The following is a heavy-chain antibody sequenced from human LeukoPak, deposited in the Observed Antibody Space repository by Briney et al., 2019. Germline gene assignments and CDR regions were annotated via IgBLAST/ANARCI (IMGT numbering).Heavy chain of an antibody. Sequence: SETLSLTCSVSGDSISLSFYYWGWIRQPPGKALEWIGSVYYSGTTSYNPSLKSRVTISVDTSKNQFSLKLSSVTAADTAVYYCARDGLHYYGSGSYYRAYYYYMDVWGKGTTVTISS. CDR2: VYYSGTT. D-gene: IGHD3-10*01. V-gene: IGHV4-39*07. CDR3: ARDGLHYYGSGSYYRAYYYYMDV. J-gene: IGHJ6*03. CDR1: GDSISLSFYY.